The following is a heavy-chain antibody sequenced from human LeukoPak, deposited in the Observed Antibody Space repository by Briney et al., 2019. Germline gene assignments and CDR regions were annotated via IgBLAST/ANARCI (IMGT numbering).Heavy chain of an antibody. CDR1: GGSISSSSYY. CDR2: IYYSGST. CDR3: ARAGRGYSSGLFDY. J-gene: IGHJ4*02. V-gene: IGHV4-61*05. D-gene: IGHD6-19*01. Sequence: PSETLSLTCTVSGGSISSSSYYWGWIRQPPGKGLEWIGYIYYSGSTNYNPSLKSRVTISVDTSKNQFSLKLSSVTAADTAVYYCARAGRGYSSGLFDYWGQGTLVTVSS.